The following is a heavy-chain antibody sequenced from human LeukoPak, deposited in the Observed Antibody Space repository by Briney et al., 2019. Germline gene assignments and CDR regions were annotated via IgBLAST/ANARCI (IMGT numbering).Heavy chain of an antibody. CDR2: IYYSGST. CDR3: ARQESTATAIFDY. Sequence: SETLSLTCTVSGGSISSSSYYWGWIRQPPGKGLEWIGSIYYSGSTYYNPSLKSRITISVDTSKNQFSLKLSSVTAADTAVYYCARQESTATAIFDYWGQGTLVTVSS. D-gene: IGHD2-21*02. CDR1: GGSISSSSYY. V-gene: IGHV4-39*01. J-gene: IGHJ4*02.